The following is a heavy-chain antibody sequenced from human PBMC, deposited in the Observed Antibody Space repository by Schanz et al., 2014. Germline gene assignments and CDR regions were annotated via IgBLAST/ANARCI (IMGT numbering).Heavy chain of an antibody. CDR3: ARRQHFRSGPYYYYYMDV. CDR2: INHSANT. CDR1: GGSFSGYY. D-gene: IGHD3-3*02. J-gene: IGHJ6*03. V-gene: IGHV4-34*01. Sequence: QVQLQQWGAGLLKPSETLSLTCAVDGGSFSGYYWSWIRQSPDKGLEWIGEINHSANTTYNPSLKSRVARSVDSSKNQSSLMLNSVTAADTAVYYCARRQHFRSGPYYYYYMDVWGRGTTVTVSS.